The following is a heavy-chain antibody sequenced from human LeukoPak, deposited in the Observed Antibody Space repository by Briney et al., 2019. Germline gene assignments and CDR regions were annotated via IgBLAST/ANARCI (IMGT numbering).Heavy chain of an antibody. V-gene: IGHV4-59*08. Sequence: SETLSLTCTVSGGSISSYYWSWIRQPPGKGLEWIGYIYYRGSTNYNPSLKSRVTISVDTPKNQFSLNLSSVTAADTAVYYCARRGDGYNRFDYWGQGTLVTVSS. D-gene: IGHD5-24*01. J-gene: IGHJ4*02. CDR2: IYYRGST. CDR1: GGSISSYY. CDR3: ARRGDGYNRFDY.